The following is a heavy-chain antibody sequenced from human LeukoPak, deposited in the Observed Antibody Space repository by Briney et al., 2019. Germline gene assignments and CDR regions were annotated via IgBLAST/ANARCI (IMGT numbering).Heavy chain of an antibody. Sequence: GGSLRLSCAASGFTFSSYAMHWVRQAPGKGLEWVAVISYDGSNKYYADSVKGRFTISRDNSKNTLYLQMNSLRAEDTAVYYCARFGIHFDYWGQGTLVTVSS. J-gene: IGHJ4*02. CDR3: ARFGIHFDY. V-gene: IGHV3-30-3*01. CDR2: ISYDGSNK. CDR1: GFTFSSYA. D-gene: IGHD1-14*01.